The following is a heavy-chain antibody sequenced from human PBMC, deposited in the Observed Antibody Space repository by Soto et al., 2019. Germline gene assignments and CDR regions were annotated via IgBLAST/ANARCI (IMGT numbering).Heavy chain of an antibody. Sequence: GGSLRLSCAASGFTFSSYWMHWVRQAPGKGLVWVSRINSDGSSTSYADSVKGRFTISRDNAKNTLYLQMNSLRAEDTAVYYCAVEFTRISSDAFDIWGQGTMVTVSS. CDR1: GFTFSSYW. CDR2: INSDGSST. V-gene: IGHV3-74*01. J-gene: IGHJ3*02. CDR3: AVEFTRISSDAFDI.